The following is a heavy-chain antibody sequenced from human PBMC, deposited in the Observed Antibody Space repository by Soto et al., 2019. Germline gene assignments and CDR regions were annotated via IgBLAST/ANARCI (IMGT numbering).Heavy chain of an antibody. CDR3: ARGGPLDTIFGVVIETHFDY. CDR2: IYYSGST. J-gene: IGHJ4*02. Sequence: SETLSLTCTVSGGSISSYYWSWIRQPPGKGLEWIGYIYYSGSTNYNPSLKSRVTISVDTSKNQFSLKLSSVTAADTAVYYCARGGPLDTIFGVVIETHFDYWGQGTLVTVSS. CDR1: GGSISSYY. V-gene: IGHV4-59*01. D-gene: IGHD3-3*01.